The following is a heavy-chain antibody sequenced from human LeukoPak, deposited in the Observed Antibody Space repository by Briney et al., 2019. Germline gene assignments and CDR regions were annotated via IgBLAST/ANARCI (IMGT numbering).Heavy chain of an antibody. V-gene: IGHV4-4*09. J-gene: IGHJ4*02. CDR2: IYTSGST. Sequence: SETLSLTCTVSGGSISSYYWSWIRQPPGKGLEWIGYIYTSGSTNYNPSLKSRVTISVDTSKNQFSLELSSVTAADTAVYYCAGRRDGYNRYWGQGTLVTVSS. CDR1: GGSISSYY. D-gene: IGHD5-24*01. CDR3: AGRRDGYNRY.